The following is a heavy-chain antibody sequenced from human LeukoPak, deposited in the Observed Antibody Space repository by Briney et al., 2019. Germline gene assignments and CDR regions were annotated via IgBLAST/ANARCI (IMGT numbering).Heavy chain of an antibody. CDR3: ARDGGSRGSWNDLIGFDP. CDR1: GYTFTSYG. D-gene: IGHD1-1*01. J-gene: IGHJ5*02. CDR2: ISAYNGNT. Sequence: ASVKVSCKASGYTFTSYGISWVRQAPGQGLEWMGWISAYNGNTNYAQKLQGRVTMTTDTSTSTAYMELRSLRSDDTAVYYCARDGGSRGSWNDLIGFDPWGQGTLVTVSS. V-gene: IGHV1-18*01.